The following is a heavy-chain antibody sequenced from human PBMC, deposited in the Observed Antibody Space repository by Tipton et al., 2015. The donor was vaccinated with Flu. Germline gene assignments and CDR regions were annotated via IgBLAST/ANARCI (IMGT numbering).Heavy chain of an antibody. CDR2: IYYSGST. Sequence: TLSLTCTVSGGSISSSSYYWGWIRQPPGKGLEWIGSIYYSGSTYYNPSLKSRVTISVDTSKNQFSLKLSSVTAADTAVYYCSLDHIAAATAFGLDAFDIWGQGTMVTVSS. J-gene: IGHJ3*02. CDR1: GGSISSSSYY. D-gene: IGHD6-13*01. CDR3: SLDHIAAATAFGLDAFDI. V-gene: IGHV4-39*01.